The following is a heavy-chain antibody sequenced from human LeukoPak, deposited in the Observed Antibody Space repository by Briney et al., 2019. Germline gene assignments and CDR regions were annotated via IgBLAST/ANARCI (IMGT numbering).Heavy chain of an antibody. V-gene: IGHV4-30-2*01. Sequence: SQTLSLTCAVSGGSISSGGYSWTWIRQPPGKGLEWIVYIYYSGSTYYNPSLRSRVTISIDRSKNQFSLKLSAVTAADTAVYYCASELIVGSTTGVLDYWGQGTLVTVSS. CDR3: ASELIVGSTTGVLDY. CDR2: IYYSGST. CDR1: GGSISSGGYS. D-gene: IGHD1-26*01. J-gene: IGHJ4*02.